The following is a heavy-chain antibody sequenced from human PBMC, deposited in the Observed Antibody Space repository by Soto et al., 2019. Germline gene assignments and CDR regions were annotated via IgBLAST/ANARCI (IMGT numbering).Heavy chain of an antibody. V-gene: IGHV3-23*01. J-gene: IGHJ6*02. CDR3: AKGSSGPYYYYGMDV. CDR2: ISGGGGDST. Sequence: GGSLRLSCAASGFTFTSYAMSWVRQAPGKGLEWVAAISGGGGDSTYYTDSVKGRLIISKDNSKNTVYLQMSSVRAEDTAVYYCAKGSSGPYYYYGMDVWGQGTTVTVSS. CDR1: GFTFTSYA. D-gene: IGHD3-22*01.